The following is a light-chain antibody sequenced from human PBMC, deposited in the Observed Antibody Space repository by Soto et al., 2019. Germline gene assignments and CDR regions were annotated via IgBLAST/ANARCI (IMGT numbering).Light chain of an antibody. Sequence: DIVMTQSPDSLAVSLGERATINCKSSQSVLYSSNNKNYLAWYQQRPGQPPKLLIYWASTRESGVPDRFSGSGSETDFTLTITSLQAEDVAVYYCQQYESTPPTFGQGTKLEIQ. CDR1: QSVLYSSNNKNY. V-gene: IGKV4-1*01. J-gene: IGKJ2*01. CDR3: QQYESTPPT. CDR2: WAS.